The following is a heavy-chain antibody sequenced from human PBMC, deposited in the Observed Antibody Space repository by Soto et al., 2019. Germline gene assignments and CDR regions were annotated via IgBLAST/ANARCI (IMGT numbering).Heavy chain of an antibody. D-gene: IGHD5-18*01. CDR1: GGTFSSYA. V-gene: IGHV1-69*13. Sequence: VASVKVSCKSSGGTFSSYAISWVQQAPGQGLEWMGGIIPIFGTSNYAQKFQGRVTITADESTSTAYMELSSLRSEETVVYYCARGRRASIQLKTNYYGMDVWGQGTTVTVSS. CDR2: IIPIFGTS. CDR3: ARGRRASIQLKTNYYGMDV. J-gene: IGHJ6*02.